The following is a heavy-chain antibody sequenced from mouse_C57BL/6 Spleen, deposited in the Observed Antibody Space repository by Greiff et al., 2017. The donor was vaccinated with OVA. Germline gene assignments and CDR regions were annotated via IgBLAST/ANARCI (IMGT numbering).Heavy chain of an antibody. CDR1: GFSLSTSGMG. CDR3: ARRVGSSLYAMDY. CDR2: IYWDDDK. J-gene: IGHJ4*01. Sequence: QVTLKVSGPGILQPSQTLSLTCSFSGFSLSTSGMGVSWLRQPPGKGLEWLAHIYWDDDKRYNPSLKSRITIAKDTSSNQVFLKFTSVDTADTAAYYCARRVGSSLYAMDYWGQGTSVTVSA. V-gene: IGHV8-12*01. D-gene: IGHD1-1*01.